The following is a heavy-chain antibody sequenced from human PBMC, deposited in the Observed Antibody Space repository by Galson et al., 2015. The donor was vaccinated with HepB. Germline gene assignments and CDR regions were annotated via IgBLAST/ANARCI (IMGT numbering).Heavy chain of an antibody. D-gene: IGHD3-22*01. V-gene: IGHV1-2*02. CDR2: INPNSGGT. CDR3: ARDFYDSSGYYYPNWFDP. CDR1: GYTFTGYY. J-gene: IGHJ5*02. Sequence: SVKVSCKASGYTFTGYYMHWVRQAPGQGLEWMGWINPNSGGTNYAQKFQGRVTMTRDTSISTAYMELSRLRSDDTAVYYCARDFYDSSGYYYPNWFDPWGQGTLVTVSS.